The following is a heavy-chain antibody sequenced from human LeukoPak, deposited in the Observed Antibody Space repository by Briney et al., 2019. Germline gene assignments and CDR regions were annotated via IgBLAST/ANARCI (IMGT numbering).Heavy chain of an antibody. CDR3: ARVTLIRGVKCFDP. V-gene: IGHV3-11*01. CDR2: LSSSGSST. CDR1: GFTFSGYY. J-gene: IGHJ5*02. D-gene: IGHD3-10*01. Sequence: GGSLRLSCEASGFTFSGYYMSWIRQAPGKGLEWVSYLSSSGSSTYYADSVQGRFTISRDNARNSLYLQMNSLRAEDTAVYYCARVTLIRGVKCFDPWGQGTLVTFS.